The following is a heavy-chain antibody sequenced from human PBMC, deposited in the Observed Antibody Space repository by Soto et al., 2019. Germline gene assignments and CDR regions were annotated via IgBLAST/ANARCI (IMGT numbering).Heavy chain of an antibody. V-gene: IGHV3-11*05. D-gene: IGHD6-13*01. Sequence: GGSLRLSCAASGFTFSDYYMSWIRQAPGKGLEWVSYISSSSSYTNYADSVKGRFTISRDNAKNSLYLQMNSLRAEDTAVYYCAGGRIAAAEAYYYYYGMDVWXQVXTVXVSS. J-gene: IGHJ6*02. CDR2: ISSSSSYT. CDR3: AGGRIAAAEAYYYYYGMDV. CDR1: GFTFSDYY.